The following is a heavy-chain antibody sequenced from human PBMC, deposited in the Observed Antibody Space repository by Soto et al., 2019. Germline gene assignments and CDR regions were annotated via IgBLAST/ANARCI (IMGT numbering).Heavy chain of an antibody. Sequence: PSETLSLTCAVYGGSFSGYYWGWIRQPPGKGLEWIGEINHSGSTNYNPSLKSRVTISVDTSKNQFSLKLSSVTAADTAVYYCARGRYYYDSSGYSNWFDPWGQGTLVTVSS. CDR2: INHSGST. V-gene: IGHV4-34*01. D-gene: IGHD3-22*01. CDR1: GGSFSGYY. CDR3: ARGRYYYDSSGYSNWFDP. J-gene: IGHJ5*02.